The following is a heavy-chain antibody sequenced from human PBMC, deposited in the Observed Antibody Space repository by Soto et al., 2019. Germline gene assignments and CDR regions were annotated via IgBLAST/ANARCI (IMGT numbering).Heavy chain of an antibody. J-gene: IGHJ4*02. CDR3: ATPRLFPDGTTPIAY. V-gene: IGHV3-30-3*01. D-gene: IGHD1-1*01. Sequence: GGSLRLSCAASGFTFSSYAMHWVRQAPGKGLEWVAVISYDGSNKYYADSVKGRFTISRDNSKNTLYLQMNSLRAEDTAVYYCATPRLFPDGTTPIAYWVQGTLVTVSS. CDR1: GFTFSSYA. CDR2: ISYDGSNK.